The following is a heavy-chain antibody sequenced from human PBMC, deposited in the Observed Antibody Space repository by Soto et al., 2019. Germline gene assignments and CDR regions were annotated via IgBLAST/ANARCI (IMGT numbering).Heavy chain of an antibody. CDR2: IKQDGSEK. CDR1: GFTFSSYW. V-gene: IGHV3-7*01. D-gene: IGHD3-10*01. Sequence: EVQLVESGGGLVQPGGSLRLSCAASGFTFSSYWMSWVRQAPGKGLEWVANIKQDGSEKYYVDSVKGRFTISRDNAKNSLYLQMNSLRAEDTAVYCCAREIRGAQFGWFDPWGQGTLVTVSS. CDR3: AREIRGAQFGWFDP. J-gene: IGHJ5*02.